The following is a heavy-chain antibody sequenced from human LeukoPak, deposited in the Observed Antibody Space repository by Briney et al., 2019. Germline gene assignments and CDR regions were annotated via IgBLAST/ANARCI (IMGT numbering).Heavy chain of an antibody. CDR2: ICYSGST. V-gene: IGHV4-39*01. D-gene: IGHD2-2*01. J-gene: IGHJ5*02. CDR3: ARRGYCSSTSCYENWFDP. Sequence: SETLSLTCTVSGGSISSSSYYWGWIRQPPGRGLEWIGIICYSGSTYYNPSLKSRLTISVDTSKNQFSLKLSSVTATDTAVYYCARRGYCSSTSCYENWFDPWGQGTLVTVSS. CDR1: GGSISSSSYY.